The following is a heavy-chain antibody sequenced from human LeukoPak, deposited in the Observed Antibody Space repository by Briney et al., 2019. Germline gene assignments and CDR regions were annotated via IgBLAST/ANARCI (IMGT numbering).Heavy chain of an antibody. V-gene: IGHV4-34*01. D-gene: IGHD3-22*01. CDR3: ATKGDSTGYYYLRYFKY. CDR1: GGSLSGYY. J-gene: IGHJ4*02. CDR2: INHSGST. Sequence: KPSETLSLTCAVHGGSLSGYYWSWIRQPPGKGLEWIGEINHSGSTNYNPSLKSRATISVNTSNNQFSLKLSSVTAADTAVYYCATKGDSTGYYYLRYFKYWGQGTLVTVSS.